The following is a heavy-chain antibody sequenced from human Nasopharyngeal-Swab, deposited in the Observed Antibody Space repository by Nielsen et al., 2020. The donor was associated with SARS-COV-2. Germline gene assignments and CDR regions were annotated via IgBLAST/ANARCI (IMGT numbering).Heavy chain of an antibody. CDR3: ASSPFRITIFGVVIGNWFDP. D-gene: IGHD3-3*01. Sequence: SETLSLTCTVSGGSISSSSYYWGWIRQPPGKGLEWIGSIYYSGSTYYTPSLKSRVTISVDTSKNQFSLQLSSVTAADTAVYYGASSPFRITIFGVVIGNWFDPWGQGTLVTVSS. J-gene: IGHJ5*02. V-gene: IGHV4-39*01. CDR1: GGSISSSSYY. CDR2: IYYSGST.